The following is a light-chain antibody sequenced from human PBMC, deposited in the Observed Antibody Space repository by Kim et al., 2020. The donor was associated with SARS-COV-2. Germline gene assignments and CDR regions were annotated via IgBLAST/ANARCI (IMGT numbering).Light chain of an antibody. CDR3: QQRYNWPLT. CDR1: QSVGNS. V-gene: IGKV3-11*01. CDR2: ETS. J-gene: IGKJ4*01. Sequence: SPGERAPLSCRASQSVGNSLAWFQQKPGQAPRLLIFETSNRATGIQARFSGSGSGTAFTLTISSLEPEDFAVYYCQQRYNWPLTFGGGTKVDI.